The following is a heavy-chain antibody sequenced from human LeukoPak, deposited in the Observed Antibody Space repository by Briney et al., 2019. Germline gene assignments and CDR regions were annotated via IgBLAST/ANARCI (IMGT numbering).Heavy chain of an antibody. CDR1: GFTLSSFR. CDR3: AKGASMYVTGPDF. J-gene: IGHJ4*02. V-gene: IGHV3-23*01. D-gene: IGHD3-9*01. Sequence: GGSMRLSCAASGFTLSSFRMSWVRQAPGKGLEWVSRIIDSGVTRYADSVKGRFTISRDNSKNTLYLQMNSLRAEDTAVYYCAKGASMYVTGPDFWGPGTLVTVSS. CDR2: IIDSGVT.